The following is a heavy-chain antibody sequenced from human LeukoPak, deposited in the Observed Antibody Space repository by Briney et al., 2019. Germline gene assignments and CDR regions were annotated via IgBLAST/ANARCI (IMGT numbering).Heavy chain of an antibody. D-gene: IGHD7-27*01. CDR1: GYTFTSYD. Sequence: GASVKVSCKASGYTFTSYDINWVRQATEQGLEWMGWMSPNSGNTGYAQKFQGRVTMTRDTSITTAYMELSKLRSEDTAVYYCVRAPPNWGFNYWGQGTLVTVSS. CDR2: MSPNSGNT. V-gene: IGHV1-8*01. CDR3: VRAPPNWGFNY. J-gene: IGHJ4*02.